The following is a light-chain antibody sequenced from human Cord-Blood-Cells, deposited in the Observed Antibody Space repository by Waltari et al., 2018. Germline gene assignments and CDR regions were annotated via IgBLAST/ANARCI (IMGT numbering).Light chain of an antibody. V-gene: IGKV1-5*01. CDR3: QQYNSYSPYT. CDR1: QSISSW. J-gene: IGKJ2*01. Sequence: DIQMTQSPSTLSASVGDRVTITCRASQSISSWLAWYQQKPGKAPKLLIYDASSLESGVPSRFSVSGSGTEFTLTISSLQPDDFETYYCQQYNSYSPYTFGQGTKLEIK. CDR2: DAS.